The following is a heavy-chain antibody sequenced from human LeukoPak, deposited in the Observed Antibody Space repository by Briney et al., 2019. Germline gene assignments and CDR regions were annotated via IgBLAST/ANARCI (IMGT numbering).Heavy chain of an antibody. J-gene: IGHJ6*03. CDR3: AKDGDWNYLRYYYMDV. V-gene: IGHV3-30*02. D-gene: IGHD1-7*01. CDR2: ILFDGTTK. CDR1: GFIFKNYG. Sequence: GGSLRLSCAASGFIFKNYGMHWVRQAPSKGLEWVAYILFDGTTKDHADSVKGRFVISRDNSKNTLYLQMNSLRADDTAVYYCAKDGDWNYLRYYYMDVWGKGTTVTVSS.